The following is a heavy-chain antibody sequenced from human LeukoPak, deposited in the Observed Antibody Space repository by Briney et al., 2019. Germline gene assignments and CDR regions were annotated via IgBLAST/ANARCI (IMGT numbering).Heavy chain of an antibody. Sequence: PSQTLSLTCTVSGGSISSGDYYWSWIRQPPGKGLEWIGYIYYSGSTYYNPSLKSRVTISVDTSKNQFSLKLSSVTAADTAVYYCAREYDSWSGYYPSYGMDVWGQGTTVTVSS. J-gene: IGHJ6*02. V-gene: IGHV4-30-4*01. CDR3: AREYDSWSGYYPSYGMDV. CDR1: GGSISSGDYY. CDR2: IYYSGST. D-gene: IGHD3-3*01.